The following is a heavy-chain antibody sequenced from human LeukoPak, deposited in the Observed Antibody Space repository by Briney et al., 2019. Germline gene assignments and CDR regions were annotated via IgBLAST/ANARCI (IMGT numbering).Heavy chain of an antibody. D-gene: IGHD1-1*01. CDR1: GFTVSSNY. J-gene: IGHJ3*02. Sequence: QPGGSLRRSCAASGFTVSSNYMTWVRQGPGKGLEWVAGIWYDGSQKYYADSVKGRFTISRDNSKNTLYLQMNSLRAEDTAVYYCARDRQGTPGTFDIWGQGTMVTVSP. CDR2: IWYDGSQK. CDR3: ARDRQGTPGTFDI. V-gene: IGHV3-33*08.